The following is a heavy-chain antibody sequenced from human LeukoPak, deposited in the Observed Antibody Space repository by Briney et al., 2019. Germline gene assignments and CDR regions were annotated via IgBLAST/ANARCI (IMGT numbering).Heavy chain of an antibody. CDR2: INPNSGGT. Sequence: ASVKVSCKASGYTFTDYYMHWVRQAPGQGLEWMGWINPNSGGTNYAQKLQGRVVINTDTSTSTAYMELRSLRSDDTAVYYCARDCDRSGYYCYWGQGTLVTVSS. J-gene: IGHJ4*02. V-gene: IGHV1-2*02. CDR1: GYTFTDYY. D-gene: IGHD3-22*01. CDR3: ARDCDRSGYYCY.